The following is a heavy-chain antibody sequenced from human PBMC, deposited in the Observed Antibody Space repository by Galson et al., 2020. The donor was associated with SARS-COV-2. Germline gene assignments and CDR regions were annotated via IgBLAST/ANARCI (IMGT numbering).Heavy chain of an antibody. J-gene: IGHJ5*02. CDR2: IGSSGGTI. V-gene: IGHV3-11*01. CDR1: GFMFSDYY. D-gene: IGHD1-7*01. Sequence: TGGSLRLSCAASGFMFSDYYTSWIRQAPGKGLEWISYIGSSGGTIYYTDSVNGRFTVSRDNAKNSLYLKMNSLRAEDTAVYFGARAAPKLELLQDDERGLDPWGQGTLVTVSS. CDR3: ARAAPKLELLQDDERGLDP.